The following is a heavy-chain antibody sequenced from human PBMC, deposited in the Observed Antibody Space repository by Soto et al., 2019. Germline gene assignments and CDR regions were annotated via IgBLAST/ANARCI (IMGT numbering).Heavy chain of an antibody. CDR3: ARDDYVPDY. J-gene: IGHJ4*02. D-gene: IGHD4-17*01. Sequence: EVQLLESGGGLVQPGGSLRLSCEVSGFTFSNYAMSWVRQAPGKGLEWVSGISGSGVSTYYAASVKGRFTISRDNSKNALYLQMNSLGADDTAIYYCARDDYVPDYWGQGTLVDVSS. V-gene: IGHV3-23*01. CDR1: GFTFSNYA. CDR2: ISGSGVST.